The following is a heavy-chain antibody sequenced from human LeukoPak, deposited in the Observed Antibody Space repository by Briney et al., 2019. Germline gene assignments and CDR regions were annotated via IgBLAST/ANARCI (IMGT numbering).Heavy chain of an antibody. CDR1: TYTFTSYD. CDR3: AKGYCSGGSCSFDY. CDR2: MNPNSGDT. Sequence: ASVKVACKPYTYTFTSYDINWVRQATGQGLEWMGWMNPNSGDTGYGHKFQGRVTMTRDTSISTAYMELSSLRSEDTAVYYCAKGYCSGGSCSFDYWGQGTLVTVSS. D-gene: IGHD2-15*01. V-gene: IGHV1-8*01. J-gene: IGHJ4*02.